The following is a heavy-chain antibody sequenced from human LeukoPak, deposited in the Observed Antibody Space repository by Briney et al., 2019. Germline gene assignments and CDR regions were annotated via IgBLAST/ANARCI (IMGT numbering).Heavy chain of an antibody. J-gene: IGHJ4*02. D-gene: IGHD3-10*01. V-gene: IGHV3-7*01. CDR3: ARDYYGSHDY. Sequence: GGSLRLSCVASGFTFSHYFMSWVRQAPGQGLEWVAHTNQDGSVEFHVDSVKGRFTISRDNAKNSLYLQMNSLRADDTAVYYCARDYYGSHDYWGQGALVTVSS. CDR1: GFTFSHYF. CDR2: TNQDGSVE.